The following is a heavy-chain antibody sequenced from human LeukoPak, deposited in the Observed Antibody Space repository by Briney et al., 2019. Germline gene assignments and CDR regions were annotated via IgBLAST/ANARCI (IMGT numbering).Heavy chain of an antibody. CDR1: GITFSSNW. CDR2: IKPDGSEK. CDR3: AKDAHYDILTGYYKGGYYYYYMDV. D-gene: IGHD3-9*01. J-gene: IGHJ6*03. V-gene: IGHV3-7*03. Sequence: GGSLRLSCAAAGITFSSNWMSWVRQAPGRGLEWVANIKPDGSEKYYVDSVKGRFTISRDNSKNSLYLQMNSLRTEDTALYYCAKDAHYDILTGYYKGGYYYYYMDVWGKGTTVTVSS.